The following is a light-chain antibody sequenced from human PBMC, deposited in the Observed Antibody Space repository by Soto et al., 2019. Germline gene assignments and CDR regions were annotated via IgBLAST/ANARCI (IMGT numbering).Light chain of an antibody. CDR1: QSTTGW. CDR2: GTS. CDR3: QQYSPSSYS. Sequence: GDRVTITCRASQSTTGWLAWYQQKPGKAPKLLIYGTSSLETGVPSRFSGSGSGTEFTLTITYLQPDDFATYYCQQYSPSSYSFGQGTKLEIK. V-gene: IGKV1-5*03. J-gene: IGKJ2*03.